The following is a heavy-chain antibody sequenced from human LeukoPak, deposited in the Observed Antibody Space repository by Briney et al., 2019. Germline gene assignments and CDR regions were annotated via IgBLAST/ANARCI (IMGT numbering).Heavy chain of an antibody. D-gene: IGHD1-26*01. CDR3: ARAGYSRFVDDLDY. CDR2: MSAYNGNT. CDR1: GYIFTNYG. J-gene: IGHJ4*02. V-gene: IGHV1-18*01. Sequence: GASVKVSCKGSGYIFTNYGINWVRQAPGQGREWMGWMSAYNGNTKYTQKLQDRLTMTTDTSTSTAYMELKTLRSDDTAVYFCARAGYSRFVDDLDYWGQGTLVTVSS.